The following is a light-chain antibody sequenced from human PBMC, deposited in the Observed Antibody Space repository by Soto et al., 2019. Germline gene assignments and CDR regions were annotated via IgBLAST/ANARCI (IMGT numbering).Light chain of an antibody. J-gene: IGLJ2*01. V-gene: IGLV2-8*01. Sequence: QSALTQPPSASGSPGQSVTISCTGTSNDVGGYNYVSWYQQHPGKAPKLMTYEVSKRPSGVPDRFSGSKSGNTASLTVSGLQAEDEADYYCSSYAGRNNLLFGGGTKLTVL. CDR1: SNDVGGYNY. CDR2: EVS. CDR3: SSYAGRNNLL.